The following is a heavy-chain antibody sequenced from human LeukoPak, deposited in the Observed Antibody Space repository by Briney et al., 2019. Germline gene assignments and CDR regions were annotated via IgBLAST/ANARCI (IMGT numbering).Heavy chain of an antibody. CDR2: IYHSGST. V-gene: IGHV4-30-4*01. J-gene: IGHJ4*02. D-gene: IGHD5-18*01. Sequence: PSETLSLTCTVSGGSISSGDYYWSWIRQPPGKGLEWIGYIYHSGSTHYNPSLKSRVLISVDTSKNQFSLNLSSVTAADTAVYYCASLNVDTAMVTYWGQGTLVTVSS. CDR3: ASLNVDTAMVTY. CDR1: GGSISSGDYY.